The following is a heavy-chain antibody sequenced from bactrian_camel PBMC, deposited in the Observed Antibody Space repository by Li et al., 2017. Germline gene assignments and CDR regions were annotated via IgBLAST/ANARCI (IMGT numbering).Heavy chain of an antibody. V-gene: IGHV3S54*01. D-gene: IGHD1*01. CDR2: ITDDGTRT. J-gene: IGHJ4*01. CDR1: GRTSDIAR. CDR3: AADLSPMCWPTITRYEYNY. Sequence: HVQLVESGGGSVQAGGSLRLACVASGRTSDIARMAWFRQFPGKEREGVAAITDDGTRTVYADSVKGRFTISQDNAKNTLYLQMNSLKPEDTAMYYCAADLSPMCWPTITRYEYNYWGQGTQVTVS.